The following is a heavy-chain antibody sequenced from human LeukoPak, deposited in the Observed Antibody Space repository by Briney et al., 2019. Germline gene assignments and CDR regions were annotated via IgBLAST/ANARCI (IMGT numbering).Heavy chain of an antibody. CDR3: VKDPGWQLQYEGAGAFDI. V-gene: IGHV3-64D*06. CDR2: ISSNGGST. D-gene: IGHD2-15*01. Sequence: GGSLRPSCSASGFTFSSYAMHWVRQAPGKGLEYVSAISSNGGSTYYADSVKGRFTISRDNSKNTLYLQMSSLRAEDTAVYYCVKDPGWQLQYEGAGAFDIWGQGTMVTVSS. J-gene: IGHJ3*02. CDR1: GFTFSSYA.